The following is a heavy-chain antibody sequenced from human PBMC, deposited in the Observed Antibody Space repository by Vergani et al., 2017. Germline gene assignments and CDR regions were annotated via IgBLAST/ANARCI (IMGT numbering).Heavy chain of an antibody. Sequence: EVQLVESGGGLVKPGGSLRLSCAASGFTFSSYSMNWVRQAPGKGLEWVSSISSSSSYIYYADSVKGRFTISRDNAKNSLYLQMNSLRAEETAVYYCAREQGQWLVRGAFDIWGQGTMVTVSS. CDR2: ISSSSSYI. J-gene: IGHJ3*02. D-gene: IGHD6-19*01. CDR1: GFTFSSYS. V-gene: IGHV3-21*01. CDR3: AREQGQWLVRGAFDI.